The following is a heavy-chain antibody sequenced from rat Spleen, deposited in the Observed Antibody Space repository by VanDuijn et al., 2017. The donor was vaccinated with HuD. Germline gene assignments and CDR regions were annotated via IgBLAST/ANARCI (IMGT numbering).Heavy chain of an antibody. CDR1: GFTFSDYY. V-gene: IGHV5-25*01. CDR2: ITSGGSNT. D-gene: IGHD1-2*01. J-gene: IGHJ2*01. Sequence: EVQLVESDGGLVQPGRSLKLSCAASGFTFSDYYMAWVRQAPTKGLEWVATITSGGSNTYYLDSVKGRFTISRDNAKSTLYLQMDSLRSEDTATYYCAKNIYYSSYLYYFDYWGQGVMVTVSS. CDR3: AKNIYYSSYLYYFDY.